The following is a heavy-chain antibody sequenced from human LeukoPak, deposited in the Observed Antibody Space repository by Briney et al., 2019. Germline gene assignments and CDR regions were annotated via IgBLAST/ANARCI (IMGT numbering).Heavy chain of an antibody. D-gene: IGHD3-16*01. Sequence: SETLSLICTVSGGSLSTYYWNWIRQPPGRGLEWIGFVYYSGSTNYKPSLTSRVTISVDTSKNQFSLKLTSVTAADTAVYYCARQELWGDGHGFDIWGQGTMVTVSS. CDR1: GGSLSTYY. J-gene: IGHJ3*02. CDR3: ARQELWGDGHGFDI. CDR2: VYYSGST. V-gene: IGHV4-59*08.